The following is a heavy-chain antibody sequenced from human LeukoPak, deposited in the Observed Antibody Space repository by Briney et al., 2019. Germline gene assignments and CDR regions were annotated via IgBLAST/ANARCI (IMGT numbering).Heavy chain of an antibody. J-gene: IGHJ4*02. CDR1: GFTFSSYA. CDR2: ISGSGGST. D-gene: IGHD3-3*01. CDR3: TKYPCAFWSGTFYFDY. Sequence: GGSLRLSCAASGFTFSSYAMSWVRQAPGKGLEWVSAISGSGGSTYYADSVKGRFTISRDNSKNTLYLQMNSLRAEDTAVYYCTKYPCAFWSGTFYFDYWGQGTLVTVSS. V-gene: IGHV3-23*01.